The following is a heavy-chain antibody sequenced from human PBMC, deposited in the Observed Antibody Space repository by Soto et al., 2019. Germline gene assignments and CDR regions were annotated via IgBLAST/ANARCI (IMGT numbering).Heavy chain of an antibody. CDR2: IWYDGSNK. CDR1: GFTFSSYG. V-gene: IGHV3-33*01. J-gene: IGHJ4*02. Sequence: QVQLVESGGGVVQPGRSLRLSCAASGFTFSSYGMHWVRQAPGKGLEWVAVIWYDGSNKYYADSVKGRFTISRDNSENALYRQMNSLRAEDPAVYYCARDSSDFWSGYRYDFDYWGQGTLVTVSS. CDR3: ARDSSDFWSGYRYDFDY. D-gene: IGHD3-3*01.